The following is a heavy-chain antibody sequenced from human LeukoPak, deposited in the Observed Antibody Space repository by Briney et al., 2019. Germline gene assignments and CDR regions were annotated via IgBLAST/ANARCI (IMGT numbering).Heavy chain of an antibody. J-gene: IGHJ4*02. D-gene: IGHD5-24*01. Sequence: GGSLRLSCSVSGFTFSSYAMHWVRQAPGKGLQYVSSISSNRDSTYYAASVKGRFTISRDNSKSTLYLQMSSLRAEDTAVYYYVKDRWIDYWGQGALVTVSS. CDR2: ISSNRDST. CDR1: GFTFSSYA. CDR3: VKDRWIDY. V-gene: IGHV3-64D*06.